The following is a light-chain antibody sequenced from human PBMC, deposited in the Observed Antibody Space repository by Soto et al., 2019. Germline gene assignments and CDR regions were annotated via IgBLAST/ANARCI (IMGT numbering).Light chain of an antibody. Sequence: VVMTQSPATLSVSPGEGVTLSCRANQGIGDTLAWYQHKPGQTPRLLIYDASNRATGIPARFSGSGSGTDFTLTITRLEPEDSAVYFCQQYTGPPTTFGQGTRLEIK. CDR3: QQYTGPPTT. CDR1: QGIGDT. J-gene: IGKJ5*01. CDR2: DAS. V-gene: IGKV3D-11*03.